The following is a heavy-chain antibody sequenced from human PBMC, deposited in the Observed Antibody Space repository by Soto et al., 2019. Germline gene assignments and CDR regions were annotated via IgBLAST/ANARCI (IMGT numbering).Heavy chain of an antibody. CDR2: IIPIFGTA. J-gene: IGHJ5*02. D-gene: IGHD2-15*01. Sequence: QVQLVQSGAEVKKPGSSVKVSCKASGGTFSSYAISWVRQAPGQGLEWMGGIIPIFGTANYAQKFQGRVTITADESTSTAYRELSSLRSEDTAVYYCARVKLLGYCSGGSCYPGGWFDPWGQGTLVTVSS. V-gene: IGHV1-69*01. CDR3: ARVKLLGYCSGGSCYPGGWFDP. CDR1: GGTFSSYA.